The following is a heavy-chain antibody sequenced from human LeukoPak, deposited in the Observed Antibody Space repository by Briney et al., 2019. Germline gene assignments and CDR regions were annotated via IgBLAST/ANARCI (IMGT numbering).Heavy chain of an antibody. J-gene: IGHJ4*02. V-gene: IGHV3-13*01. Sequence: GGSLRLSCAASGFTFSDYDMHWVRQATGKGLEWVSAIGTAGDTYYTGSVKGRFTISGENAKNSLYLQMNSLRAVDTAVYYCARVAKERVGGVYYFDYWGQGTLVTVSS. CDR1: GFTFSDYD. D-gene: IGHD1-1*01. CDR2: IGTAGDT. CDR3: ARVAKERVGGVYYFDY.